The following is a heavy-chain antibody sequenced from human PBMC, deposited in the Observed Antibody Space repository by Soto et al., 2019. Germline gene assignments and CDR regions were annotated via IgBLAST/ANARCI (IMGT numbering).Heavy chain of an antibody. CDR1: GFTFDNFA. D-gene: IGHD3-22*01. CDR3: AKDVHYDSSGGLDY. V-gene: IGHV3-23*01. CDR2: ISGGGGGT. Sequence: EVRLLESGGGLEQPGGSLRLSCTTSGFTFDNFAMSWVRQSPGRGLEWVSAISGGGGGTYYADSVKGRFIISRDNSKNTVYLQVNGLRPDDTAVDYCAKDVHYDSSGGLDYWGQGTLVTVSS. J-gene: IGHJ4*02.